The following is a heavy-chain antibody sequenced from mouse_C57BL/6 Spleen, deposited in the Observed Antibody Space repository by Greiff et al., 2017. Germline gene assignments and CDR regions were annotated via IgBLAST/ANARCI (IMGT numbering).Heavy chain of an antibody. CDR2: ISDGGSYT. D-gene: IGHD3-2*02. J-gene: IGHJ2*01. V-gene: IGHV5-4*01. CDR3: AREADSSGYHY. CDR1: GFTFSSYA. Sequence: DVHLVESGGGLVKPGGSLKLSCAASGFTFSSYAMSWVRQTPEKRLEWVATISDGGSYTYYPDNVKGRFTISRDNAKNNLYLQMSHLKSEDTAMYYCAREADSSGYHYWGQGTTLTVSS.